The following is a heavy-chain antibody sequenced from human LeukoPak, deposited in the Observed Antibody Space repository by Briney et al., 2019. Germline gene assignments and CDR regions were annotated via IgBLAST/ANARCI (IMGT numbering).Heavy chain of an antibody. J-gene: IGHJ6*02. V-gene: IGHV5-51*01. Sequence: GESLKISCKGSGYSFTYYWIGWVRQMPGKGLEWMGIICPGDSDTRYSSSFQGQVTISADKSISTAYLQWSSLKASDTAMYYCARQLTSGWSPNYGMDVWGQGTTVTVSS. D-gene: IGHD6-19*01. CDR2: ICPGDSDT. CDR1: GYSFTYYW. CDR3: ARQLTSGWSPNYGMDV.